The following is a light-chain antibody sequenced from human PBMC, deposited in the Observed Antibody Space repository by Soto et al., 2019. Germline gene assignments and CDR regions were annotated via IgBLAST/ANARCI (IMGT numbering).Light chain of an antibody. CDR2: EAS. V-gene: IGKV3-20*01. Sequence: EIVLTQSPATLSLTTEERATLSCWASQSVSSSVALYQQKPGQAPRLLIYEASSRGTGIPDRFSGGGSGTDFTLTLSRLEPEDFAVYYCQQFSSYPLTFGGGTKWIS. CDR1: QSVSSS. CDR3: QQFSSYPLT. J-gene: IGKJ4*01.